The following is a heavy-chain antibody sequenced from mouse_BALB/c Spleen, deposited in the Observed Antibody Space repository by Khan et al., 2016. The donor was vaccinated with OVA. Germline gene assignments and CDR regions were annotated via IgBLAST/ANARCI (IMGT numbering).Heavy chain of an antibody. CDR3: TSDSVDGSSFAY. Sequence: QVQLQQSGTELVRPGASVKMSCKASGYTFTNSWINWVKQRPGQGLEWIGNIYPTDSYINYNQKFRDKATLTVDKSSTTAYMHLSSPTSEDSAVYSVTSDSVDGSSFAYWGQGTLVTVAA. V-gene: IGHV1-69*02. CDR1: GYTFTNSW. CDR2: IYPTDSYI. J-gene: IGHJ3*01. D-gene: IGHD2-12*01.